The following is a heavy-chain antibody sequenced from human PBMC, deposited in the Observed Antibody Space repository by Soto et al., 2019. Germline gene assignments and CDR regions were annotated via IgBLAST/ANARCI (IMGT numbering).Heavy chain of an antibody. CDR1: GLTFSSSA. D-gene: IGHD1-1*01. V-gene: IGHV3-30-3*01. CDR3: ARDNLFRGCWTYDMEV. J-gene: IGHJ6*02. CDR2: ISYDGNTK. Sequence: QVQLVESGGGVVQPGRSLRLSCAASGLTFSSSALHWVRQAPGKGLDWLAVISYDGNTKFYADSVRGRFTISRDNSNDPLYLQMNSLRPEDTALYFCARDNLFRGCWTYDMEVWGQGPTVTVSS.